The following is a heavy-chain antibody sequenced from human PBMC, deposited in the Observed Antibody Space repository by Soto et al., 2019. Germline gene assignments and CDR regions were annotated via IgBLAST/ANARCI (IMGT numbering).Heavy chain of an antibody. Sequence: PGGSLRLSCSASGFTFSEYSMHWVRQAPGKGLQYVSTISSDGDITYYADSVKGRFTISRDNSKNTLYLQMNSLRPEDTAVYYCVKVSTFYDILTGYYSTNFSDPWGKGTLVTVSS. CDR1: GFTFSEYS. J-gene: IGHJ5*02. CDR2: ISSDGDIT. CDR3: VKVSTFYDILTGYYSTNFSDP. V-gene: IGHV3-64D*06. D-gene: IGHD3-9*01.